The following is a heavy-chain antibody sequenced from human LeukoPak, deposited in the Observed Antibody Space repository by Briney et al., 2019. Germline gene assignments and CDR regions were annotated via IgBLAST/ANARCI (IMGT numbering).Heavy chain of an antibody. CDR1: GFTFSSYG. V-gene: IGHV3-33*01. CDR2: IWYDGSNK. CDR3: ARDLCDFHDDPYFDY. Sequence: GGSLRLSCAASGFTFSSYGMHRVRQAPGKGLEWVAVIWYDGSNKYYADSVKGRFTISRDNSKNTLYLQMNSLRAEDTAVYYCARDLCDFHDDPYFDYWGQGTLVTVSS. J-gene: IGHJ4*02. D-gene: IGHD1-1*01.